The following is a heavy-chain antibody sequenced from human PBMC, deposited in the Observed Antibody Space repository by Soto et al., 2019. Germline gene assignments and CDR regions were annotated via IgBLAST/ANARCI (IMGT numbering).Heavy chain of an antibody. CDR2: IIPIFGTA. J-gene: IGHJ3*02. D-gene: IGHD5-18*01. CDR3: ARDEIQLWTGRGSAFDI. Sequence: QVQLVQSGAEVKKPGSSVKVSCKASGGTFSSYAISWVRQAPGQGLEWMGGIIPIFGTANYAQKFQGRVTITADESTGTAYMELSSLRSEDTAVYYCARDEIQLWTGRGSAFDIWGQGTMVTVSS. CDR1: GGTFSSYA. V-gene: IGHV1-69*01.